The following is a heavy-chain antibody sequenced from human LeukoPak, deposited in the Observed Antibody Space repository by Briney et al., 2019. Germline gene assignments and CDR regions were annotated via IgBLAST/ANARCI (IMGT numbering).Heavy chain of an antibody. D-gene: IGHD6-19*01. CDR2: IYHSGSI. CDR3: ATIPEGIAVAGTIDY. J-gene: IGHJ4*02. Sequence: SETLSLTCAVSGYSISSGYYWGWIRQPPGKGLEWIGSIYHSGSIYYNPSLKSRVTISVDTSKNQFSLKLSSVTAADTAVYYCATIPEGIAVAGTIDYWGQGTQVTVSS. CDR1: GYSISSGYY. V-gene: IGHV4-38-2*01.